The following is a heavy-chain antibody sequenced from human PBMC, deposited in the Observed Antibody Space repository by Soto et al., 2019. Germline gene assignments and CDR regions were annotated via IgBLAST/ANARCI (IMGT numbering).Heavy chain of an antibody. D-gene: IGHD3-10*01. V-gene: IGHV3-30*18. Sequence: SLPFAAPGFTFSSYGMHWVRQAPGKGMEWVAVISYDGSNKYYADSVKGRFTISRDNSKNTLYLQMNSLRAEDTAVYYCAKTGDMDVWGQGTTVTVSS. CDR3: AKTGDMDV. CDR1: GFTFSSYG. CDR2: ISYDGSNK. J-gene: IGHJ6*02.